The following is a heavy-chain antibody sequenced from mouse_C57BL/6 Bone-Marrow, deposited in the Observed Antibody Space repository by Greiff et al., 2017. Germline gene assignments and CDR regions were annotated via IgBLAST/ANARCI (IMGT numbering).Heavy chain of an antibody. CDR1: GSTFTSYW. CDR2: IDPSDSET. CDR3: AIFYWYFDV. J-gene: IGHJ1*03. V-gene: IGHV1-52*01. Sequence: QVHVKQPGAELVRPGSSVKLSCKASGSTFTSYWMHWVKPRPIQGLEWIGNIDPSDSETHYNQKFKDKATLTVDKSSSTAYMQRSILTSEDSAVYYCAIFYWYFDVWGTGTTVTVSS.